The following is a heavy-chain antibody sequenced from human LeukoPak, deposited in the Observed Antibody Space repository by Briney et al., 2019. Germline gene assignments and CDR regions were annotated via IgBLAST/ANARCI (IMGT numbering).Heavy chain of an antibody. CDR1: GGSFSGYY. Sequence: SETLSLTCAVYGGSFSGYYWSWIRQPPGKGLEWIGEINHSGSTNYNPSLKSRVTISVDTSKNQFSLKLSSVTAADTAVYYCARHPKHYYDILTGYFDYWGQGTLVTVSS. CDR2: INHSGST. D-gene: IGHD3-9*01. J-gene: IGHJ4*02. CDR3: ARHPKHYYDILTGYFDY. V-gene: IGHV4-34*01.